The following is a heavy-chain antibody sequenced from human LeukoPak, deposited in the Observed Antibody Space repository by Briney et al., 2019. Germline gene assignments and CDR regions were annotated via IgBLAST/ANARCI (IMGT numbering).Heavy chain of an antibody. V-gene: IGHV3-73*01. CDR1: GFTFSGSA. CDR3: ANSRYDSSGYYGIIGY. J-gene: IGHJ4*02. D-gene: IGHD3-22*01. Sequence: GGSLRLSCAASGFTFSGSAMHWVRQASGKGLEWVGRIRSKANSYATAYAASVKGRFTISRDDSKNTAYLQMNSLKTEDTAVYYCANSRYDSSGYYGIIGYWGQGTLVTVSS. CDR2: IRSKANSYAT.